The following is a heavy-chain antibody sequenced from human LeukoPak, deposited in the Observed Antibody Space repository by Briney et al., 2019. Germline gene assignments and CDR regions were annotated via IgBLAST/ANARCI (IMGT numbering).Heavy chain of an antibody. J-gene: IGHJ4*02. Sequence: GRSLRPSSAPAAFTFSSYWISWVSHAPRNGLEWVANIKQDGREEYYVDSVKGRSTISRHKAKNSLYLKMNSLRAEDTVVYYCARGDFWSGYANDYWGQGTLVTVSS. CDR2: IKQDGREE. CDR3: ARGDFWSGYANDY. D-gene: IGHD3-3*01. CDR1: AFTFSSYW. V-gene: IGHV3-7*01.